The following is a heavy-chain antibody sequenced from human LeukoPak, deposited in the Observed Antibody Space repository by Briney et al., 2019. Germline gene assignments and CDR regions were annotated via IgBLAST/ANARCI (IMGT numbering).Heavy chain of an antibody. Sequence: SDTLSLTRAVYGVSFSGYSLRWLGQPPRKGLEWVGDIYYSGSTYYNPSLKSRVPISVDTSKNQFSLKLTSVTAADTAIYYCARLDWGSGDSGSFDYWGQGTLVTVSS. CDR1: GVSFSGYS. J-gene: IGHJ4*02. D-gene: IGHD7-27*01. CDR2: IYYSGST. CDR3: ARLDWGSGDSGSFDY. V-gene: IGHV4-34*01.